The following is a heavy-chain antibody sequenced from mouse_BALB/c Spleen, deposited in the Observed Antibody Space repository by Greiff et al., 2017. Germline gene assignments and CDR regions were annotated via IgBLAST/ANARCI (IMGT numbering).Heavy chain of an antibody. V-gene: IGHV5-17*02. J-gene: IGHJ1*01. D-gene: IGHD1-1*01. CDR3: ARPITTVVDWYFDV. CDR2: ISSGSSTI. Sequence: EVQRVESGGGLVQPGGSRKLSCAASGFTFSSFGMHWVRQAPEKGLEWVAYISSGSSTIYYADTVKGRFTISRDNPKNTLFLQMTSLRSEDTAMYYCARPITTVVDWYFDVWGAGTTVTVSS. CDR1: GFTFSSFG.